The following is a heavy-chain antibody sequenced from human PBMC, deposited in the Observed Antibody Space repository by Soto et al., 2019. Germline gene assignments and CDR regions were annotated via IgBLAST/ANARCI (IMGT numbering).Heavy chain of an antibody. CDR2: IRSKVNNLET. J-gene: IGHJ4*02. CDR1: GFTFSDST. D-gene: IGHD3-16*01. CDR3: TRLITPLVY. Sequence: PGGSLRLSCAASGFTFSDSTMHWVRQTSGRGLEWLGRIRSKVNNLETVYAASVKGRFTISRDDSKNTAHLQMNSLKTEDTAVYYCTRLITPLVYWGRGTLVTVSS. V-gene: IGHV3-73*01.